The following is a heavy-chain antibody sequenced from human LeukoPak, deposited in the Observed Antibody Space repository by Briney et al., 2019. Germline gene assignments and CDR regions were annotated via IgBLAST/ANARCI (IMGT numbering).Heavy chain of an antibody. V-gene: IGHV3-23*01. Sequence: PGGSLRLSCAASGFTFSNYDMSWVRQAPGKGLEWISSISSSGGSTYYADSVKGRFTISRDYSKNTLYLQMNSLRAEDTAVYYCAKDLYTYGTTPLDYWGQGTLVTVSS. D-gene: IGHD5-18*01. CDR3: AKDLYTYGTTPLDY. J-gene: IGHJ4*02. CDR2: ISSSGGST. CDR1: GFTFSNYD.